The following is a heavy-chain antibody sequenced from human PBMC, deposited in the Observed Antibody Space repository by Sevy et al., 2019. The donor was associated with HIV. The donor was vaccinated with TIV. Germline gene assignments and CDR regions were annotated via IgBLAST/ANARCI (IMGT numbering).Heavy chain of an antibody. V-gene: IGHV3-48*01. Sequence: GGSLRLSCVASGFTFSNYGMNWIRQAPGKGLEWISFISSSSSDIYYADSVKGRFTISRDNVGNSLYLQMNSLSAADTALYYCARVIWGSCHYDDIWGQGTLVTVSS. J-gene: IGHJ4*02. CDR1: GFTFSNYG. D-gene: IGHD3-16*02. CDR2: ISSSSSDI. CDR3: ARVIWGSCHYDDI.